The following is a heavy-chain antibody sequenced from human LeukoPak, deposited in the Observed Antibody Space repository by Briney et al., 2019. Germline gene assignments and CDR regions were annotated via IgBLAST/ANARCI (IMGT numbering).Heavy chain of an antibody. V-gene: IGHV3-9*01. CDR1: AFTFDDYD. J-gene: IGHJ6*03. CDR2: ISWNSGNI. D-gene: IGHD6-19*01. Sequence: PARSLRLSCAASAFTFDDYDRLRLPHAPGKGLVWVSGISWNSGNIAHADSVKGRFTNSRDNANNSLYLQMNSLRAEDTALYYCAKDIVAGAYYYYYMDVWGEGTTVTVSS. CDR3: AKDIVAGAYYYYYMDV.